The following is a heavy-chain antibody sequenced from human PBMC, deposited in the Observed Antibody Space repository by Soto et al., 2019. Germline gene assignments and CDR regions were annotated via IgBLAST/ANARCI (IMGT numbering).Heavy chain of an antibody. J-gene: IGHJ5*02. Sequence: PSGTLALTCTVSGGSISSSSYYWVWLRQPPGKGLEWIGSIYYSGSTYYNPPLKSRVTVSVDTSKNQLSLNLISVTAADTAVYYCARYVTFYYDSSGYFFDHWGQGTLVTVSS. CDR1: GGSISSSSYY. D-gene: IGHD3-22*01. V-gene: IGHV4-39*01. CDR3: ARYVTFYYDSSGYFFDH. CDR2: IYYSGST.